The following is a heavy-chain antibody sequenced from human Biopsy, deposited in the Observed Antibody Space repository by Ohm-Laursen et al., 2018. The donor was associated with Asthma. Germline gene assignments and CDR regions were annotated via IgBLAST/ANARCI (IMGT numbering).Heavy chain of an antibody. CDR1: GDSIISGGCC. Sequence: SQTLSLTCPVSGDSIISGGCCWNWIRQPPGKGLEWIGYIHHSGTSYFNPSLKSRVSFSRDTSKNQFSLRLSSVTAADTAMYYCARIPRRSGSYFVDYWGQGTLVTVSS. CDR3: ARIPRRSGSYFVDY. V-gene: IGHV4-31*03. D-gene: IGHD3-22*01. CDR2: IHHSGTS. J-gene: IGHJ4*02.